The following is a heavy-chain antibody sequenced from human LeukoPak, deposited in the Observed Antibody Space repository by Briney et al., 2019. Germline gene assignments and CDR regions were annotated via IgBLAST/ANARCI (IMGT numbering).Heavy chain of an antibody. J-gene: IGHJ4*02. V-gene: IGHV1-46*03. D-gene: IGHD6-6*01. CDR3: ARSIAARPDY. CDR1: GYTFTSYY. CDR2: INPSGGRT. Sequence: GASVKVSCKASGYTFTSYYMHWVRQAPGRGREGMGIINPSGGRTSYAQKFQGRVTMTRDTSTSTVYMELSSLRSEDTAVYYCARSIAARPDYWGQGTLVTVSS.